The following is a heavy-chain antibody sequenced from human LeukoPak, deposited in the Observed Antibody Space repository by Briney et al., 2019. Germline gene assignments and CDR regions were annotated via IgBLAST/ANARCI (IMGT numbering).Heavy chain of an antibody. Sequence: GASVKVSCKASGYSFTGYYMHWVRQAPGQGLEWMGWINPNSGGTNYAQKFQGRVTMTRDTSISTAYMELSRLRSDDTAVYYCARSDYYYYYMDVWGKGTTVTVSS. CDR2: INPNSGGT. CDR3: ARSDYYYYYMDV. J-gene: IGHJ6*03. CDR1: GYSFTGYY. V-gene: IGHV1-2*02.